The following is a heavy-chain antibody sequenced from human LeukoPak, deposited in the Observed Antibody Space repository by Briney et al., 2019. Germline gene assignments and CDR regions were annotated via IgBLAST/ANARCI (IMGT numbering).Heavy chain of an antibody. J-gene: IGHJ4*02. CDR2: INHSGST. V-gene: IGHV4-34*01. Sequence: PSETLSLTCAVYGGSFSGYYWSWIRQPPGKGLEWIGEINHSGSTNYNPSLKSRVTISVDTSKNQFSLKLSSVTAADTAVYYCARDRAVAGTTADYWGQGTLVTVYS. CDR1: GGSFSGYY. D-gene: IGHD6-19*01. CDR3: ARDRAVAGTTADY.